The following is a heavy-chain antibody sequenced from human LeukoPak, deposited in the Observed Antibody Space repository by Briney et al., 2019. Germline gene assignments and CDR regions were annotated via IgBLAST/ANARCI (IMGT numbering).Heavy chain of an antibody. CDR3: ARHEYSGSYYGLSWFDP. Sequence: SETLSLTCTVSGGSISSSGYYWGWIRQPPGKGLVWIASIYYSGSTYYNPSLKGRVTISVDTSKNQLSLKLSSLTAADTAVYYCARHEYSGSYYGLSWFDPWGQGTLVTVSS. D-gene: IGHD1-26*01. CDR2: IYYSGST. J-gene: IGHJ5*02. V-gene: IGHV4-39*01. CDR1: GGSISSSGYY.